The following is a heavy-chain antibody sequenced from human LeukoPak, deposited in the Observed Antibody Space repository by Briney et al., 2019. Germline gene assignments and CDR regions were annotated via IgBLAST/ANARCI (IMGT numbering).Heavy chain of an antibody. CDR3: ASLLGYCSSTSCYGDY. V-gene: IGHV1-69*13. Sequence: SVKVSCKASGGTFSSYAISWVRQAPGQGLEWMGGIIPIFGTANYAQKFQGRVTITADESTSTAYMELSSLRSEDTAVYYCASLLGYCSSTSCYGDYWGQGTLVTVSS. CDR1: GGTFSSYA. D-gene: IGHD2-2*01. CDR2: IIPIFGTA. J-gene: IGHJ4*02.